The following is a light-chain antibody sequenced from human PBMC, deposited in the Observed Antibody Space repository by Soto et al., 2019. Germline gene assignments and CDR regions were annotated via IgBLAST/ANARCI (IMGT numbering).Light chain of an antibody. J-gene: IGLJ3*02. CDR1: SSDVGRYNY. CDR3: SSYTSSSTWM. Sequence: QSALTQPASVSGSPGQSITISCTGTSSDVGRYNYVSWYQQHPGKAPKLMIYEVTNRPSGVSNRFSGSKSGNTASLTISGLQAEDGADYYCSSYTSSSTWMFGGGTKVTVL. V-gene: IGLV2-14*01. CDR2: EVT.